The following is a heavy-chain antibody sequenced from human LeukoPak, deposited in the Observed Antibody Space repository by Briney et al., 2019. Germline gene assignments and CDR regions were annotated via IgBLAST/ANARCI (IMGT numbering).Heavy chain of an antibody. CDR2: ISGSSSTI. Sequence: GGSLRLSCTASGFTFSSYSMNWVRQAPGKGLEWVSYISGSSSTIYYADSVKGRFTISRDNSKNTLYLQMDSLTPEDTAVYYCAKDLMRDLWFGESWGQGTLVTVSS. CDR1: GFTFSSYS. V-gene: IGHV3-48*01. CDR3: AKDLMRDLWFGES. J-gene: IGHJ5*02. D-gene: IGHD3-10*01.